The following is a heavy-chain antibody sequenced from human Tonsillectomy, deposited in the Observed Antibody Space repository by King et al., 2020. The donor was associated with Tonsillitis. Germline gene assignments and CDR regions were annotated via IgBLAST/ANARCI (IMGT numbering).Heavy chain of an antibody. CDR3: ATDSFSFGYALDTFDI. Sequence: VQLVESGGGLVQPGGSLRLSCAASGFSFSSYWMTWVRQAPGKGLEWVANIKEDGSAKHYVASVKGRFTISRDNAKNSLYLQMNSLRAEDTAVYYCATDSFSFGYALDTFDIWGQGTKVTVSS. V-gene: IGHV3-7*01. J-gene: IGHJ3*02. CDR2: IKEDGSAK. D-gene: IGHD5-18*01. CDR1: GFSFSSYW.